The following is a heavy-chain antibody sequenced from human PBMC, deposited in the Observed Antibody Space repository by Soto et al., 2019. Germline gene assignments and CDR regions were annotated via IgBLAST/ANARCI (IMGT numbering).Heavy chain of an antibody. Sequence: GSLRLSCAASGFTFSMYWMHWVRQVPGKGPEWVSRINDDGISTNYADSVKGRFTISRDNAKNTLYLQMNALRVEDTAVYYCTGGPRSTSTGTGAFWGQGTLVTVSS. CDR1: GFTFSMYW. V-gene: IGHV3-74*01. CDR3: TGGPRSTSTGTGAF. J-gene: IGHJ4*02. D-gene: IGHD1-1*01. CDR2: INDDGIST.